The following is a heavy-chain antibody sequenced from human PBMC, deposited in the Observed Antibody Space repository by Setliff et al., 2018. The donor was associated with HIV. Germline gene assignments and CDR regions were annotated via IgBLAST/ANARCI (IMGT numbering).Heavy chain of an antibody. J-gene: IGHJ3*01. Sequence: GGSLRLSCAVSGFSFSQEVMQWVRQAPGKGLEWVALISFDGSNKYYVDSVKGRFTISRDSVKDSLYLQMNSLRPDDTAQYFCARDGGHIAVPTDAFDVWGRGTVVTVSS. CDR1: GFSFSQEV. CDR2: ISFDGSNK. D-gene: IGHD2-15*01. CDR3: ARDGGHIAVPTDAFDV. V-gene: IGHV3-30*03.